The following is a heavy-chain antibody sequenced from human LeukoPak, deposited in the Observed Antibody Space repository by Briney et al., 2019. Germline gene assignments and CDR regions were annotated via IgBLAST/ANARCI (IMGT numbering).Heavy chain of an antibody. CDR2: ISSSGSTM. J-gene: IGHJ4*02. CDR3: ARRYCSSTSCTLDY. V-gene: IGHV3-48*03. CDR1: GFTFNSYE. Sequence: GGSLRLSCAASGFTFNSYEMNWVRQAPGKGLEWVSYISSSGSTMYYAASVRGRLTISRENAKNLLYLEVNSLRAEDTAVYYCARRYCSSTSCTLDYWGQGTLVIVSS. D-gene: IGHD2-2*01.